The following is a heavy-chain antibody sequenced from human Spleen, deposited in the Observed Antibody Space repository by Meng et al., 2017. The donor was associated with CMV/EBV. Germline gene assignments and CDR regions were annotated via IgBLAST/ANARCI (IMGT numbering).Heavy chain of an antibody. CDR2: IHPHRGDT. D-gene: IGHD2-2*02. CDR3: ARGLPPAAIWFYYYYGMDV. J-gene: IGHJ6*02. Sequence: ASVKVSCKASGCTFTAHYFHWVRQAPGQGLEWMGWIHPHRGDTNYAQQFQGRVTLTRDTSINTGYMELTRLTSDDTAVYYCARGLPPAAIWFYYYYGMDVWGQGTTVTVSS. V-gene: IGHV1-2*02. CDR1: GCTFTAHY.